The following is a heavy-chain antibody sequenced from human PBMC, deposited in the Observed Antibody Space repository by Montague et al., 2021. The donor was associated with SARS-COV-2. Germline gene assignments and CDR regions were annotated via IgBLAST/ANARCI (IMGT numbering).Heavy chain of an antibody. CDR3: AGESVSSFGVVIFCMDV. CDR2: ISGSGFGGPYI. CDR1: GFNFTNYH. V-gene: IGHV3-21*01. Sequence: SLRLSCAASGFNFTNYHINWVRQPPGTGLEWVSSISGSGFGGPYIYYSDSVKGRFTISGDNAKNSVYLQMNSLRAEDTALYYFAGESVSSFGVVIFCMDVWGRGTTVTVSS. J-gene: IGHJ6*01. D-gene: IGHD3-3*01.